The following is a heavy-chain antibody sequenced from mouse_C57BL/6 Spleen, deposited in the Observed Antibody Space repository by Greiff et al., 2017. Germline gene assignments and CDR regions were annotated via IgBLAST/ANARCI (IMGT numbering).Heavy chain of an antibody. D-gene: IGHD1-1*01. Sequence: QVQLKEPGPELVKPGASVKMSCKASGYTFTSYWITWVKQRPGQGLEWIGEIYPGSGSTNYNEKFKSKATLTVDTSSSTAYMQLRSLTSEDSAVYYCASCGSSLYAMDYWGQGTSVTVSS. CDR1: GYTFTSYW. CDR3: ASCGSSLYAMDY. V-gene: IGHV1-55*01. J-gene: IGHJ4*01. CDR2: IYPGSGST.